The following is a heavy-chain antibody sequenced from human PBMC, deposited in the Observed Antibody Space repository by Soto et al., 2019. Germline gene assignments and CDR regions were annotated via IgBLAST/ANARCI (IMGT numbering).Heavy chain of an antibody. J-gene: IGHJ6*02. Sequence: SETLSLTCDVYGGSFSGYIWTWIRQTPGKGLQWIGQINHSGSANYNPSLKSRVTISVHTSNSQFSLELSPVTAADTAVYYCACIFSGGYSYGFYYYGMDVWGQGTTVTVSS. D-gene: IGHD5-18*01. CDR2: INHSGSA. V-gene: IGHV4-34*01. CDR1: GGSFSGYI. CDR3: ACIFSGGYSYGFYYYGMDV.